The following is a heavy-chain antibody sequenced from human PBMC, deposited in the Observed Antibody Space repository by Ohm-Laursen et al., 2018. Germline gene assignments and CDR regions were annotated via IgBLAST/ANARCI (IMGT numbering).Heavy chain of an antibody. CDR3: AKPTAAGTNHYYFGMDV. D-gene: IGHD6-13*01. CDR2: ISWNSAGI. J-gene: IGHJ6*02. V-gene: IGHV3-9*01. CDR1: GFTFSSYC. Sequence: SLRLSCSASGFTFSSYCMHWVRQAPGKGLEWVSGISWNSAGIAYADSVKGRFTISRDNAKNSLYLQMNSLRVDDTAMYYCAKPTAAGTNHYYFGMDVWGQGTTVTVSS.